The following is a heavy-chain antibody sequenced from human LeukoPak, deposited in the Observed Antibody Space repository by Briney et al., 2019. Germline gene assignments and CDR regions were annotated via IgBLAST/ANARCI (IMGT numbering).Heavy chain of an antibody. Sequence: GGSLKISCKGSGYSLTSYWIGWVRQMPGKGLEWMGIMYPGDSDTRYSPSFQGQVTISADKSISTAYLQWSSLKASDTAMYYCARRSVGAALGYWGQGTLVTVSS. V-gene: IGHV5-51*01. D-gene: IGHD1-26*01. CDR2: MYPGDSDT. CDR3: ARRSVGAALGY. CDR1: GYSLTSYW. J-gene: IGHJ4*02.